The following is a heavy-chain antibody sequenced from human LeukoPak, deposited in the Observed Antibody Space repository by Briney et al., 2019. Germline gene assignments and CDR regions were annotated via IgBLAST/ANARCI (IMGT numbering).Heavy chain of an antibody. D-gene: IGHD3/OR15-3a*01. Sequence: GGSLRLSCAVSGFTFSSYAMSWVRQAPGKGLEWVSGISDGVESTYYADSVKGRFTISRDNSKNMVYLQMNSLTAEDTAIYFCAKYDVGTGLILGHLDYWGQGTLVTVSS. CDR1: GFTFSSYA. CDR2: ISDGVEST. J-gene: IGHJ4*02. CDR3: AKYDVGTGLILGHLDY. V-gene: IGHV3-23*01.